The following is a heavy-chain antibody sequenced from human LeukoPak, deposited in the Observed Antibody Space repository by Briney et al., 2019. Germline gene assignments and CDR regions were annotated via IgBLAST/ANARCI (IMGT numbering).Heavy chain of an antibody. V-gene: IGHV4-30-2*01. D-gene: IGHD6-13*01. Sequence: SQTLSLTCAVSGGSISSGGYSWSWIRQPPGKGLEWIGYIYHSGSTYYNPSLKSRVTISVDRSKNQFSLKLSSVTAADTAVYYCARLQYSSSFDYWGQGTLVTVSS. CDR3: ARLQYSSSFDY. J-gene: IGHJ4*02. CDR1: GGSISSGGYS. CDR2: IYHSGST.